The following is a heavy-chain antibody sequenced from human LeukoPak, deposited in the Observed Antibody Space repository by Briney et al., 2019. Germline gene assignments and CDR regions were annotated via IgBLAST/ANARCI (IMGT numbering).Heavy chain of an antibody. Sequence: KPSETLSLTCAVYGGSFSGYYWSWIRQPPGKGLEWIGEINHSGSTNYNPSLKSRVTISVDTSKNQFSLKLSSVTAADTAVYYCARESSGPDYWGQGTLVTVSS. CDR2: INHSGST. D-gene: IGHD3-22*01. J-gene: IGHJ4*02. V-gene: IGHV4-34*01. CDR3: ARESSGPDY. CDR1: GGSFSGYY.